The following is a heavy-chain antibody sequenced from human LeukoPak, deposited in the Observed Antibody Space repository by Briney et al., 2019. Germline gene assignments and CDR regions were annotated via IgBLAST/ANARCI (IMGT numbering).Heavy chain of an antibody. CDR3: ATDVLRFLEWLSLFNYFDY. CDR2: ISGSGGST. Sequence: GGSLRLSCAASGFTFSSYAMSGVRQAPGKGLEWVSAISGSGGSTYYADSVKGRFTISRDNSKNTLYLQMNSLRAEDTAVYYCATDVLRFLEWLSLFNYFDYWGQGTLVTVSS. D-gene: IGHD3-3*01. J-gene: IGHJ4*02. V-gene: IGHV3-23*01. CDR1: GFTFSSYA.